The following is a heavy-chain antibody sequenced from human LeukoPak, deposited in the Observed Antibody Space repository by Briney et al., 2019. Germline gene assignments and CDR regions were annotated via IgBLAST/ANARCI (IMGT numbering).Heavy chain of an antibody. J-gene: IGHJ4*02. V-gene: IGHV3-30*19. CDR2: ISYDGSNK. Sequence: GGSLRLSCAVSGFTFSSHSMNWVRQAPGKGLEWVAVISYDGSNKFYADSVKGRFTISRDNSKNTLYLQVNSLRAEGTAVFYCARAWSVAARSDCFDYWGQGTLVTVSS. CDR3: ARAWSVAARSDCFDY. CDR1: GFTFSSHS. D-gene: IGHD2-15*01.